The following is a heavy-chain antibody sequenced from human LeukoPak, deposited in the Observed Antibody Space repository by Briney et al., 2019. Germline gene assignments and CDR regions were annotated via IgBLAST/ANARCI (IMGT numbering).Heavy chain of an antibody. Sequence: ASVQVSCTASGYTLTIYYMHWVRQAPGQGLEWMGILNPSGGSTSYAQKFQGRVTMTRDMSTSTVYMELSSLRAEDTAVYYCARAHYGSGHQFDYWGQGTLVTVSS. J-gene: IGHJ4*02. CDR2: LNPSGGST. CDR3: ARAHYGSGHQFDY. CDR1: GYTLTIYY. V-gene: IGHV1-46*01. D-gene: IGHD3-10*01.